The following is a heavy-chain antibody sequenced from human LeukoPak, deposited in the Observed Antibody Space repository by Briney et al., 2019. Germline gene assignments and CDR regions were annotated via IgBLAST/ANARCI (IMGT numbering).Heavy chain of an antibody. CDR3: ARDYVVDIVVVPAAMQFDP. CDR2: ISAYNGNT. J-gene: IGHJ5*02. D-gene: IGHD2-2*03. V-gene: IGHV1-18*01. CDR1: GYTFTSYG. Sequence: GASEKVSCKASGYTFTSYGISWVRQAPGQGLEWMGWISAYNGNTNYAKKLQGRVTMTTDTSTSTAYMELRSLRSDDTAVYYCARDYVVDIVVVPAAMQFDPWGQGTLVTVSS.